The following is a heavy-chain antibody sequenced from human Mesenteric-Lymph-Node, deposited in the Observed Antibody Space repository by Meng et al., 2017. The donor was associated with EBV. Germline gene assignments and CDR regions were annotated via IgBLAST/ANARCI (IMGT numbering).Heavy chain of an antibody. Sequence: EAGVGLFNAGGDLRLSGAASDFTFSRYSMSWVRQAPGKGLEWVSSISDSSYDIYYADSVTGRFTISRDNAKNSLYLHMNSLRAEDTAVYYCARNLDYINYRYFDYWGQGTLVTVSS. V-gene: IGHV3-21*01. CDR2: ISDSSYDI. J-gene: IGHJ4*02. D-gene: IGHD4-11*01. CDR1: DFTFSRYS. CDR3: ARNLDYINYRYFDY.